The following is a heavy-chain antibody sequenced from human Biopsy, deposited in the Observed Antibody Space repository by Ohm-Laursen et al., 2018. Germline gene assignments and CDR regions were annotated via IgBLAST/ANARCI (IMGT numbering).Heavy chain of an antibody. CDR1: GFTFRASA. V-gene: IGHV3-73*01. CDR2: IRSKAKSYAT. Sequence: SLRLSCAASGFTFRASAVHWVRQASGKGLEWVGRIRSKAKSYATAYAASVTGRFTLSRDDSKNTTYLQMNSLKTEDTAVYYCTLEGAGFDNWGQGTLVTVSS. D-gene: IGHD3-10*01. J-gene: IGHJ4*02. CDR3: TLEGAGFDN.